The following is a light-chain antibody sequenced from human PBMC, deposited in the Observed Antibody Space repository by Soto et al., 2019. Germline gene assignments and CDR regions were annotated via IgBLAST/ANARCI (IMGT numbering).Light chain of an antibody. CDR3: QQYHNLWS. CDR1: QNIYSN. J-gene: IGKJ1*01. Sequence: LPLTQSPATVSVSPGDRVTLSCWASQNIYSNLGWYQQRPGQAPRLIMYRASSRPTGIPARFSGSGSGTEFPPTISSLQSDDFATYYCQQYHNLWSFGRGTKVEIK. V-gene: IGKV3-15*01. CDR2: RAS.